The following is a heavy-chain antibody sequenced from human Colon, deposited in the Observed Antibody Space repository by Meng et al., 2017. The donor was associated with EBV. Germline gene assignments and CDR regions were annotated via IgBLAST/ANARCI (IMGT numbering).Heavy chain of an antibody. J-gene: IGHJ4*02. Sequence: QWGAGLLQPSDTLSLTSAVNGGSLSGAYWNWIRQPPGEGLEWIGEIIHGGSPSYNPSLKSRVTISIDTSKNQLSLMLSSVTAADTAVYYCARRPTGIDYWGQGTLVTVSS. CDR3: ARRPTGIDY. CDR1: GGSLSGAY. D-gene: IGHD2-8*02. V-gene: IGHV4-34*12. CDR2: IIHGGSP.